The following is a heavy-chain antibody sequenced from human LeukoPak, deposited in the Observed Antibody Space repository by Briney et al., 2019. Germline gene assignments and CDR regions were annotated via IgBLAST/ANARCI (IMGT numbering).Heavy chain of an antibody. CDR1: GFTFSSYA. CDR2: ISYDGSNK. J-gene: IGHJ4*02. D-gene: IGHD1-26*01. CDR3: TTDGVGVEGATYDN. V-gene: IGHV3-30*04. Sequence: GGSLRLSCAASGFTFSSYAMHWVRQAPGKGLEWVAVISYDGSNKYYADSVKGRFTISRDDSKNTLYIQMNSLKTEDTAVYYCTTDGVGVEGATYDNWGQGTLVSVSS.